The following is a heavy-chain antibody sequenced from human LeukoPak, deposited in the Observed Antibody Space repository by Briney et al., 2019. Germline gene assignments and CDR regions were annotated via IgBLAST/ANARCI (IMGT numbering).Heavy chain of an antibody. CDR1: GFTFSSYG. CDR2: IRYDGSNK. D-gene: IGHD2-2*01. V-gene: IGHV3-30*02. CDR3: AKVLGYCSSTSCYYDY. Sequence: PGGSLRLSCAASGFTFSSYGMHWVRQAPGKGLEWVAFIRYDGSNKYYADSVKGRFTISRDNSKNTLYLQMNSLRAEDTAVHYCAKVLGYCSSTSCYYDYWGRGTLVTVSS. J-gene: IGHJ4*02.